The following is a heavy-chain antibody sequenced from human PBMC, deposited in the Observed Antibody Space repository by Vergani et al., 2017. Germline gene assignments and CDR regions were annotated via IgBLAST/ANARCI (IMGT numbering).Heavy chain of an antibody. CDR2: IYHSGST. CDR3: ARVRRGYSDD. D-gene: IGHD5-12*01. Sequence: QLQLQESGSGLVKPSQTLSLPCAVSGGSLSSGGYSWSWFRQPPGKGLEWIGYIYHSGSTYYNPSLKGRVTITVDRSKNQFSLKLSSVTAADTAVYYFARVRRGYSDDWGQGTLVTVSS. V-gene: IGHV4-30-2*01. CDR1: GGSLSSGGYS. J-gene: IGHJ4*02.